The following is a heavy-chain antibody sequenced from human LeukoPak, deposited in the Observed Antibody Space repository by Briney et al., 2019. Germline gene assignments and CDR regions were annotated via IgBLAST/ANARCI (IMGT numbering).Heavy chain of an antibody. CDR3: AKDIFRYYYDSSGYGAFDI. V-gene: IGHV3-9*01. D-gene: IGHD3-22*01. CDR2: ISWNSGSI. J-gene: IGHJ3*02. CDR1: GFTFDDYA. Sequence: GGSLRLSCAASGFTFDDYAMPWVRQAPGKGLEWVSGISWNSGSIGYADSVKGRFTISRDNAKNSLYLQMNSLRAEDTALYYCAKDIFRYYYDSSGYGAFDIWGQGTMVTVSS.